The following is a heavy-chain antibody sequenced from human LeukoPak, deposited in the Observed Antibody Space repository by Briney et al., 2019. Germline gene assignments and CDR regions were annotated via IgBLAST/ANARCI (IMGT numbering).Heavy chain of an antibody. CDR2: FHDSEST. D-gene: IGHD1-26*01. J-gene: IGHJ4*02. Sequence: PSETLSLTCTVSGGSISNNYWSWIRQPPGKGLEWIGYFHDSESTNYNPSLKSRVTISVDTSKNQFSLKLSSVTAADTAVYYCARGDPSGRPGIAFDYWGQGTLVTVYS. CDR1: GGSISNNY. V-gene: IGHV4-59*01. CDR3: ARGDPSGRPGIAFDY.